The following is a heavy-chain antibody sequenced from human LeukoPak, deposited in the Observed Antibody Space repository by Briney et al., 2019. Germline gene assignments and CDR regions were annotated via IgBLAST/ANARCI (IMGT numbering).Heavy chain of an antibody. CDR2: INHSGST. CDR3: ARGNYEYVWGGIDY. CDR1: GGSFSGYY. J-gene: IGHJ4*02. D-gene: IGHD3-16*01. Sequence: SETLSLTCAVYGGSFSGYYWSWIRQPPGKGLEWIGEINHSGSTNYNPSLKSRVTISVDTSKNQFSLKLSSVTAADTAVYYCARGNYEYVWGGIDYWGQGTLVTVSS. V-gene: IGHV4-34*01.